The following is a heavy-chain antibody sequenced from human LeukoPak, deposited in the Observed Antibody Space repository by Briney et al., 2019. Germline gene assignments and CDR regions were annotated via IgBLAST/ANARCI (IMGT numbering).Heavy chain of an antibody. V-gene: IGHV1-18*01. D-gene: IGHD3-22*01. Sequence: ASVKVPCKASGYTFTSYGISWVRQAPGQGLEWMGWISAYNSNTNYAQKLQGRVTMTTDTSTSTAYMELRSLRSDDTAVYYCARDGRYYDSSGDEEIDYWGQGTLVTVSS. CDR1: GYTFTSYG. J-gene: IGHJ4*02. CDR2: ISAYNSNT. CDR3: ARDGRYYDSSGDEEIDY.